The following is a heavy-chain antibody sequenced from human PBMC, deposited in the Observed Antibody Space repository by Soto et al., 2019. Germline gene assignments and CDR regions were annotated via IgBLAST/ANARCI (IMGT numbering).Heavy chain of an antibody. D-gene: IGHD3-10*01. CDR1: GFTFSSYW. Sequence: GGSLRLSCAASGFTFSSYWMSWVRQAPGKGLEWVANIKQDGSEKYYVDSVKGRFTISRDNAKNSLYLQMNSLRAEDTAVYYCARETYYGSGSHRTIDYWGQGTLVTVSS. J-gene: IGHJ4*02. V-gene: IGHV3-7*03. CDR2: IKQDGSEK. CDR3: ARETYYGSGSHRTIDY.